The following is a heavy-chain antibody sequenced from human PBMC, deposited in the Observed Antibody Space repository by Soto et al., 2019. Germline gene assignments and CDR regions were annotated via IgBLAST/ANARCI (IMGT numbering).Heavy chain of an antibody. CDR2: IIPIFGTA. V-gene: IGHV1-69*01. Sequence: QVQLVQSGAEVKKPGSSVKVSCKASGGTFSSYAISWVRQAPGQGLEWMGGIIPIFGTAHYAQKFQGRVTITEDESTSTADMELSSLRSEDTAVYYCARGPDGSSSSSRYYWYFDLWGRGTLVTVSS. CDR1: GGTFSSYA. J-gene: IGHJ2*01. D-gene: IGHD6-6*01. CDR3: ARGPDGSSSSSRYYWYFDL.